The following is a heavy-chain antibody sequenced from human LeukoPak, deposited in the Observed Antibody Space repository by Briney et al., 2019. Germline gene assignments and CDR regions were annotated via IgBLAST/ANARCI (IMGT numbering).Heavy chain of an antibody. CDR2: IKTDGSTT. CDR1: GFTFSSSW. Sequence: GGSLRLSCAVSGFTFSSSWMHWVRQAPGKGLVWVSHIKTDGSTTAYADSVKGRFTISRDNAKNTLYLQMNSLRAEDTALYYCAKDLYYYDSSGSFDYWGQGTLVTVSS. D-gene: IGHD3-22*01. J-gene: IGHJ4*02. V-gene: IGHV3-74*01. CDR3: AKDLYYYDSSGSFDY.